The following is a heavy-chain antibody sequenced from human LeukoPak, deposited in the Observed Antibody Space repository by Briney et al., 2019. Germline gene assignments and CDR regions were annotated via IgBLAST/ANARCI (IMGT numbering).Heavy chain of an antibody. D-gene: IGHD4-17*01. V-gene: IGHV3-33*08. Sequence: PGGSLRLSCAASGFTFSSYGMHWVRQAPDKGLEGVAVIWYDGSNKYYADSVKGRFTISRDNSKNTLYLQMNSLRAEDTAVYYCARNGDGGAYYFDYWGQGTLVTVSS. CDR2: IWYDGSNK. CDR3: ARNGDGGAYYFDY. J-gene: IGHJ4*02. CDR1: GFTFSSYG.